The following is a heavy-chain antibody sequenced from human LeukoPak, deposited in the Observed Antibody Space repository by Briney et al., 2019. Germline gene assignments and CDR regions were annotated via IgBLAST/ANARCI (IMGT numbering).Heavy chain of an antibody. CDR2: INPNSGGT. V-gene: IGHV1-2*02. Sequence: GASVKVSCKASGYTFTGYYMHWVRQAPGQGLEWMGWINPNSGGTNYAQKFQGRVTMTRDTSISTAYMELSRLRSDDTAVYYCARDAYYGGNSVWFDPWGQETLVTVSS. CDR1: GYTFTGYY. D-gene: IGHD4-23*01. J-gene: IGHJ5*02. CDR3: ARDAYYGGNSVWFDP.